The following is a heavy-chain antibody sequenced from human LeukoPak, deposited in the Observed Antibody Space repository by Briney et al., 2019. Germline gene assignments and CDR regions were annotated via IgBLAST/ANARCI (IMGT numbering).Heavy chain of an antibody. J-gene: IGHJ5*02. CDR3: ARGGWSIVVVPAATNWFDP. Sequence: SPKVSCKDSEYTFTGYYMSCGRQAPGQRHEWMGWINPNSGGTNYAQKFQGRVTMTRDTSISTAYMELSRLRSDDTAVYYCARGGWSIVVVPAATNWFDPWGQGTLVTVSS. V-gene: IGHV1-2*02. D-gene: IGHD2-2*01. CDR1: EYTFTGYY. CDR2: INPNSGGT.